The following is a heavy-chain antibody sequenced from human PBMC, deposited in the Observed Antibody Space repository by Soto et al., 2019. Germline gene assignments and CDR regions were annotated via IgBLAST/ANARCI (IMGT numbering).Heavy chain of an antibody. CDR3: VTEDGVVGASCAFQS. V-gene: IGHV3-21*02. CDR1: GFALTTYT. CDR2: INGRSDYK. D-gene: IGHD1-26*01. J-gene: IGHJ5*02. Sequence: EVQLVESGGGLVAPGGSLRLSCVASGFALTTYTMNWVRQAPGTGLEWVSSINGRSDYKYYSDSGKGRFTVSRENSQNSLFLQMSRPGPEDTAVYYCVTEDGVVGASCAFQSWGQGTLGTDCS.